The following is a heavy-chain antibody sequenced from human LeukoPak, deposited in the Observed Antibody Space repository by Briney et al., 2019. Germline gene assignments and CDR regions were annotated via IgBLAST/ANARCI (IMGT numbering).Heavy chain of an antibody. CDR1: GGSISSNNYF. D-gene: IGHD3-10*01. CDR2: IYDSGST. Sequence: SETLSLTCTVSGGSISSNNYFWGWIRQPPGKGLEWIGSIYDSGSTYYNPSLKSRVTISVDTSKNQFSLKLSSVTAADTAVYYCARGGLLYYYGSGSYLNYWGQGTLVTVSS. CDR3: ARGGLLYYYGSGSYLNY. V-gene: IGHV4-39*07. J-gene: IGHJ4*02.